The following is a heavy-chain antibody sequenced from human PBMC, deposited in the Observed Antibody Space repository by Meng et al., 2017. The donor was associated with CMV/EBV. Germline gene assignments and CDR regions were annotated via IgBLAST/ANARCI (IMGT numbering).Heavy chain of an antibody. CDR3: ARGPAQYYDFWSGYSTAQDAFDI. J-gene: IGHJ3*02. Sequence: ISWVRQAPGQGLEWMRWISAYNGNTNYAQKLQGRVTMTTDTSTSTAYMELRGLRSDDTAVYYCARGPAQYYDFWSGYSTAQDAFDIWGQGTMVTVSS. D-gene: IGHD3-3*01. CDR2: ISAYNGNT. V-gene: IGHV1-18*01.